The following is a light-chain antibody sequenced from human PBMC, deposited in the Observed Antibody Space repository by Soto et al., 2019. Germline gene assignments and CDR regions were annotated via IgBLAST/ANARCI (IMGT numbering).Light chain of an antibody. CDR1: QSISIH. J-gene: IGKJ3*01. Sequence: DIQMTQSPSSLSASVGDRATITCRASQSISIHLSWYQHKPGKAPKLLIYAASSLESGVPSRFSTDGSATDFTLTISSLQPEDFATYYCQQSSSILPFTFGPGTRVDFK. CDR2: AAS. V-gene: IGKV1-39*01. CDR3: QQSSSILPFT.